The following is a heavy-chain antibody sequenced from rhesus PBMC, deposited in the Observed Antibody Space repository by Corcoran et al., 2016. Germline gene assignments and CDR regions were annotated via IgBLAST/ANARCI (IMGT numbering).Heavy chain of an antibody. CDR3: AKNAVGTTNNYGLNS. Sequence: QVQLQESGPGLVKSSETLSLTCTVSGVSLGNSWWIWIRRSPGKGLGWIGEINANSGSTNYNPSPKSRVTFSRDASKNQFSLRLSSMTPADTAVYYGAKNAVGTTNNYGLNSWGQGVVVTVSS. D-gene: IGHD1-44*01. V-gene: IGHV4-80*01. CDR2: INANSGST. CDR1: GVSLGNSW. J-gene: IGHJ6*01.